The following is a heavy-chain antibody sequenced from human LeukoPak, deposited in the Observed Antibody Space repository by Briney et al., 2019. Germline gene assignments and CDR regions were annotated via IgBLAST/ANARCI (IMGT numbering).Heavy chain of an antibody. CDR2: ISYDGSNK. CDR1: GFTFSSYG. D-gene: IGHD3-10*01. J-gene: IGHJ4*02. CDR3: AKLYGSGSYYSY. Sequence: GGSLSFSCAASGFTFSSYGMHWVRQAPGKGLEGVAVISYDGSNKHYAASVKGRFTISRDNSKNTLYLQMNSLRAEDTAVYYCAKLYGSGSYYSYWGQGTLVTVSS. V-gene: IGHV3-30*18.